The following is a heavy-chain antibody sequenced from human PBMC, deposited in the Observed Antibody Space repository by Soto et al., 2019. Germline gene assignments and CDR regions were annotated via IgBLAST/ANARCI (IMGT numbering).Heavy chain of an antibody. Sequence: GGSLRLSCAASEFTFSNYAMSWVRQASGKGLEWVAAISYGGGTTYYADSVKGRFTISRDNSKNTLYLQMNSLRAEDTAVYYCAKDRSYYYDSSGPLNWFDPWGQGTLVTVSS. J-gene: IGHJ5*02. CDR2: ISYGGGTT. CDR1: EFTFSNYA. D-gene: IGHD3-22*01. V-gene: IGHV3-23*01. CDR3: AKDRSYYYDSSGPLNWFDP.